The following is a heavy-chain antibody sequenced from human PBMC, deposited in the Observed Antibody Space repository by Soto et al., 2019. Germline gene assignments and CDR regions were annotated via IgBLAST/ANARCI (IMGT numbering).Heavy chain of an antibody. CDR3: ARVFYDFWSGYYNDYYYGMDV. V-gene: IGHV1-46*03. Sequence: ASVKVSCKASGYTFTSYYMHWVRQAPGQGLEWMGIINPSGGSTSYAQKFQGRVTMTRDTSTSTVYMELSSLRSEDTAVYYCARVFYDFWSGYYNDYYYGMDVRGQGTTVTVSS. CDR2: INPSGGST. D-gene: IGHD3-3*01. CDR1: GYTFTSYY. J-gene: IGHJ6*02.